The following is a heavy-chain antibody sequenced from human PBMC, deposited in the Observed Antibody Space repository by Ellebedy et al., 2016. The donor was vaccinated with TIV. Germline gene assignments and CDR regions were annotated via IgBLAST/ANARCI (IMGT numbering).Heavy chain of an antibody. Sequence: GESLKISCAASGFTFSSYWMSWVRQAPGKGLEWVANIKQDGSEKYYVDSVKGRFTISRDNAKNTLYLQMNSLRAEDTAVYYCACQIQWELDAFDIWGQGTMVTVSS. CDR3: ACQIQWELDAFDI. CDR2: IKQDGSEK. J-gene: IGHJ3*02. CDR1: GFTFSSYW. D-gene: IGHD1-26*01. V-gene: IGHV3-7*01.